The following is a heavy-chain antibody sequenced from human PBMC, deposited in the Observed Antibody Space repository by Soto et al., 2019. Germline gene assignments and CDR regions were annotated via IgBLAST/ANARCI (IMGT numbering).Heavy chain of an antibody. CDR1: GFTFSDYH. Sequence: QVQLVESGGGLVKPGGSLRLSCAASGFTFSDYHMSWIRQAPGKGLEWVSYISSSGSTIYYADSVKGRFTITRENAKNQRYLQMNSLRAEETAVYYCARGLYYDFWSGYYNNGYFDYWGQGTLVTVSS. J-gene: IGHJ4*02. V-gene: IGHV3-11*01. D-gene: IGHD3-3*01. CDR3: ARGLYYDFWSGYYNNGYFDY. CDR2: ISSSGSTI.